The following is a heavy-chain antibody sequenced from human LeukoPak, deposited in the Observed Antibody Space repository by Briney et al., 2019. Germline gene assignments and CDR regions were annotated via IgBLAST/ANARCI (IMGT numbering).Heavy chain of an antibody. D-gene: IGHD4-23*01. J-gene: IGHJ4*02. CDR3: ARQIVGGISRGVDY. Sequence: GESLKISCKGSGYSFTSYWIAWVRQMPGKGLEWMGIIYPSDSETTYSPSFQGQVTISADKSISTAYLQWSSLTASDTAMYYCARQIVGGISRGVDYWGQGTLVTVSS. CDR2: IYPSDSET. V-gene: IGHV5-51*01. CDR1: GYSFTSYW.